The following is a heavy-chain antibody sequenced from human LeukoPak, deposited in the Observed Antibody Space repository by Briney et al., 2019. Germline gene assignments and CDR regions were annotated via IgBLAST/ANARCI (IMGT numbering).Heavy chain of an antibody. CDR1: GDSISSGDYY. Sequence: PSETLSLTCTVSGDSISSGDYYWSWIRQPAGKGLEWIGYIYYTGSSSYNPSLRSRVTISADTSKNQFSLKLSSVTAADTAVYYCASRKLGNDYWGQGTLVTVSS. CDR2: IYYTGSS. D-gene: IGHD7-27*01. V-gene: IGHV4-61*10. J-gene: IGHJ4*01. CDR3: ASRKLGNDY.